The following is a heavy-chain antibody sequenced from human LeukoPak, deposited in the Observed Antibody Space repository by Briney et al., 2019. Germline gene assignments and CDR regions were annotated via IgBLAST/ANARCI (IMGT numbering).Heavy chain of an antibody. CDR1: GGSISSHY. V-gene: IGHV4-59*11. J-gene: IGHJ4*02. D-gene: IGHD3-22*01. CDR2: IYYSGST. Sequence: SETLSLTCTVSGGSISSHYWSWIRQPPGKGLEWIGYIYYSGSTNYNPPLKSRVTISVDTSKNQFSLKPSSVTAADTAVYYCARGAGLTYYYDSSGYYFDYWGQGTLVTVSS. CDR3: ARGAGLTYYYDSSGYYFDY.